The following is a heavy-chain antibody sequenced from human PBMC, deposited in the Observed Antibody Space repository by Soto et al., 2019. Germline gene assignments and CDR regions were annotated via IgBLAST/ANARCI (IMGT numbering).Heavy chain of an antibody. V-gene: IGHV3-53*04. J-gene: IGHJ3*02. CDR2: IYSGGST. Sequence: GGSLRLSCAASGFTVSSNYMSWVRQAPGKGLEWVSVIYSGGSTYYADSVKGRFTISRHNSKNTLYLQMNSLRAEDTAVYYCARWVGATSDAFDIWGQGTRVPFSS. D-gene: IGHD1-26*01. CDR1: GFTVSSNY. CDR3: ARWVGATSDAFDI.